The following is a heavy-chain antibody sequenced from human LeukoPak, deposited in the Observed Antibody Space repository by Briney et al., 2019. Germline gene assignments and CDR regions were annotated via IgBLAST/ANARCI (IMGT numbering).Heavy chain of an antibody. CDR2: IKSKTDGGTT. CDR3: TTDTVTTGGPF. J-gene: IGHJ2*01. CDR1: GFTFDDYA. Sequence: GGSLRLSCAASGFTFDDYAMHWVRQAPGKGLEWVGRIKSKTDGGTTDYAAPVKGRFTISRDDSKNTLYLQMNSLKTEDTAVYYCTTDTVTTGGPFWGRGTLVTVSS. D-gene: IGHD4-17*01. V-gene: IGHV3-15*01.